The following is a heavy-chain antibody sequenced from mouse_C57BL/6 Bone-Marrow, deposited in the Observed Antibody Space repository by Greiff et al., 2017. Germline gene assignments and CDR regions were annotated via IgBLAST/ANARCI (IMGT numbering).Heavy chain of an antibody. Sequence: QVQLQQPGAELVKPGASVKLSCKASGYTFSSYYIHWVKQRPGQGLEWIGGIIPSNGVTNFNENFKSKAILTADKSSSTAYMELSSLTSEDSAVYYCARAFYGGVAYWCQGTRVTVSA. CDR3: ARAFYGGVAY. D-gene: IGHD1-1*01. CDR1: GYTFSSYY. V-gene: IGHV1-53*01. J-gene: IGHJ3*01. CDR2: IIPSNGVT.